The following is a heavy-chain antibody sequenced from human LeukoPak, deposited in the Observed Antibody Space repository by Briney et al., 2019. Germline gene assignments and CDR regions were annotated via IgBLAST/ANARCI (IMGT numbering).Heavy chain of an antibody. D-gene: IGHD3-16*02. CDR3: AKVSDDYVWGSYRRFDY. CDR2: IGGGGATT. V-gene: IGHV3-23*01. CDR1: GFIFTPYA. Sequence: GGSLRLSCSASGFIFTPYAMHWVRQAPGKGLEWVSGIGGGGATTYYADSVKGRFTISRDNSKNTLNLQMNSLRDEDTAVYYCAKVSDDYVWGSYRRFDYWGQGILVTVSS. J-gene: IGHJ4*02.